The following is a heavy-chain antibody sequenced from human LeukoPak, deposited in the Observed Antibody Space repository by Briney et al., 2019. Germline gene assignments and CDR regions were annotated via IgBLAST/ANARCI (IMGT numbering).Heavy chain of an antibody. CDR3: ARDGSITFGGVIVRPKYYFDY. CDR2: INWNGGST. V-gene: IGHV3-20*04. D-gene: IGHD3-16*02. Sequence: GGSLRLSCAASGFTFDDYGMSWVRQAPGKGLEWVSGINWNGGSTGYADSVKGRFTISRDNAKNSLYLQMNSLRAEDTALYYCARDGSITFGGVIVRPKYYFDYWGQGTLVTVSS. J-gene: IGHJ4*02. CDR1: GFTFDDYG.